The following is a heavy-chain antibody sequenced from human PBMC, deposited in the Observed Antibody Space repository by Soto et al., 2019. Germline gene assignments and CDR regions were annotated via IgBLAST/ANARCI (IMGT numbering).Heavy chain of an antibody. J-gene: IGHJ4*02. V-gene: IGHV3-30*18. CDR1: GFTFSSYG. Sequence: GGSLRLSCAASGFTFSSYGMHWVRQAPGKGLEWVAVISYDGSNKYYADSVKGRFTISRDNSKNTLYLQMNSLRAEDKAVYYCAKDRDLYSSSSEVDYWGQGTLVTVSS. CDR3: AKDRDLYSSSSEVDY. CDR2: ISYDGSNK. D-gene: IGHD6-6*01.